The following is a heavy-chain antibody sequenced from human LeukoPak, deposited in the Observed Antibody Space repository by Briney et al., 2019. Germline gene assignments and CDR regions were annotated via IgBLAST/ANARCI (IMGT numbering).Heavy chain of an antibody. CDR1: GFAVNTYY. CDR3: SRESSQSHASDI. D-gene: IGHD6-19*01. J-gene: IGHJ3*02. V-gene: IGHV3-53*01. Sequence: GGSLRLSCAASGFAVNTYYMSWIRQAPGKGLEWVSMINTGGSTRYADSVKGRFTISRDHSKNTVYLQMNSLRADDTALYYCSRESSQSHASDIWGQGTMVTVSS. CDR2: INTGGST.